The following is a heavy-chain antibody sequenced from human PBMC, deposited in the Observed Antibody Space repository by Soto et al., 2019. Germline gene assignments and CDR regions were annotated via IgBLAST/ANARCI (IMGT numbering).Heavy chain of an antibody. Sequence: GGSLRLSCAASGFTFSNAWMSWVRQAPGKGLEWVGRIKSKTDGGTTDYAAPVKGRFTISRDDSKNSLYLQMNSLKTDDAPVYYSAADLGAGSSTCDIWGQGTMVTVS. CDR1: GFTFSNAW. D-gene: IGHD2-2*01. J-gene: IGHJ3*02. CDR3: AADLGAGSSTCDI. CDR2: IKSKTDGGTT. V-gene: IGHV3-15*01.